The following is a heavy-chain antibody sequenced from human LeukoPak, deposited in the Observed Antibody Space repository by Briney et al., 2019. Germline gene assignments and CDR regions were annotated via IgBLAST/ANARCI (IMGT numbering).Heavy chain of an antibody. D-gene: IGHD1/OR15-1a*01. V-gene: IGHV3-48*01. CDR2: ISSSSSTI. Sequence: GGSLRLSCAASGFTFSSYSMNWVRQAPGKGLEWVSYISSSSSTIYYADSVKGRFTISRDNAMNSLYLQMNSPRAEDTAVYYCARAFKLGQYYYGMDVWGQGTTVTVSS. J-gene: IGHJ6*02. CDR3: ARAFKLGQYYYGMDV. CDR1: GFTFSSYS.